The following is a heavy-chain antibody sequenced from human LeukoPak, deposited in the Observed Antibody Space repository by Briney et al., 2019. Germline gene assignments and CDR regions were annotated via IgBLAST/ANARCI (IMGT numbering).Heavy chain of an antibody. Sequence: ASVKVSCKASGYTFTGYYMHWVRQAPGQGLEWMGWINPNSGGTNYAQKFQGRVTMTRDTSISTAYMELSRLRSDDTAVYYCARDSVTDGYGDYVFYWGQGTLVTVSS. CDR1: GYTFTGYY. D-gene: IGHD4-17*01. V-gene: IGHV1-2*02. CDR3: ARDSVTDGYGDYVFY. J-gene: IGHJ4*02. CDR2: INPNSGGT.